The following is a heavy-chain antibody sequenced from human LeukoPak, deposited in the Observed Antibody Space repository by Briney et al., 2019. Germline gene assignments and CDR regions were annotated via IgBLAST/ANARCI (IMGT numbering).Heavy chain of an antibody. V-gene: IGHV3-30*18. J-gene: IGHJ4*02. CDR2: MSFDGSHT. Sequence: GGSLRLSCAASGFTLSSYAMSWVRQAPGKGLEWVAVMSFDGSHTYYADSVKGRFTISRDNSKNTLYLQMNSLRAEDTAVYYCAKERVDWRYFDYWGQGTLVTVSS. D-gene: IGHD3-9*01. CDR1: GFTLSSYA. CDR3: AKERVDWRYFDY.